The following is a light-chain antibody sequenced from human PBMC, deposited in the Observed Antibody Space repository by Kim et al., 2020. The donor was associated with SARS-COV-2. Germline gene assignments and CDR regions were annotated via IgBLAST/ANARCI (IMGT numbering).Light chain of an antibody. Sequence: GQSVTISCTGTSSDVGGYNYVSWYQPHPGKAPKLVIYEVSKRPSGVPDRFSGSKSGNTASLTVSGLQAEDEADYYCSSYAGSNNLVFGGGTQLTVL. CDR3: SSYAGSNNLV. CDR1: SSDVGGYNY. V-gene: IGLV2-8*01. CDR2: EVS. J-gene: IGLJ2*01.